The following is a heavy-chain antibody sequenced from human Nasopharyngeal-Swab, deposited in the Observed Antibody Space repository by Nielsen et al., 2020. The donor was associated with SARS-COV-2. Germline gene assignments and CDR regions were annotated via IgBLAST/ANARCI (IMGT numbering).Heavy chain of an antibody. CDR2: IDPSDSYT. D-gene: IGHD3-10*01. V-gene: IGHV5-10-1*01. Sequence: VRQMPGKGLEWTGRIDPSDSYTNYSPSFQGHVTISADKSISTAYLQWSSLKASDTATYYCARRVYGSGEEFDPWGQGTLVTVSS. J-gene: IGHJ5*02. CDR3: ARRVYGSGEEFDP.